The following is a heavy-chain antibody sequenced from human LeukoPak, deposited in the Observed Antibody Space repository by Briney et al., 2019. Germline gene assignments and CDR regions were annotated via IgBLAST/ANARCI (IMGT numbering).Heavy chain of an antibody. J-gene: IGHJ4*02. CDR2: IWHDGSSK. CDR1: GFTFSNYG. D-gene: IGHD3-3*01. V-gene: IGHV3-33*01. Sequence: GGSLRLSCAASGFTFSNYGMHWVRQAPGKGLEWVAVIWHDGSSKYSADSVKGRFTISRDNSKNTLYLQMNSLRAEDTAVYFCARDASIFGVLGEVDYWGQGTLVTVSS. CDR3: ARDASIFGVLGEVDY.